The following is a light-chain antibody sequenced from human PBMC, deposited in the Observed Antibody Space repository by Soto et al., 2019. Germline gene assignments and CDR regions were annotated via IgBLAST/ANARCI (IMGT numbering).Light chain of an antibody. J-gene: IGLJ2*01. V-gene: IGLV2-14*01. CDR3: SSYTSSRPVV. Sequence: QSVLTQPASVSGSPGQSITISCTGTSSDVGGYNYVSWYQQHPGKAPKLMIYDVSNRPSGVSNRFSGSKSGNTASLTFSGLQSEDEAEYCWSSYTSSRPVVFGGGTQLTVL. CDR2: DVS. CDR1: SSDVGGYNY.